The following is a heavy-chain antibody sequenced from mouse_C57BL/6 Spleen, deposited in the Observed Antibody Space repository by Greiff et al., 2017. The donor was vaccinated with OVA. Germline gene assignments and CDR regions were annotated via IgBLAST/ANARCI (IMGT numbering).Heavy chain of an antibody. J-gene: IGHJ1*03. V-gene: IGHV14-4*01. CDR1: GFNIKDDY. CDR2: IDPENGDT. D-gene: IGHD4-1*01. CDR3: TTGIGTRYFDV. Sequence: VQLQQSGAELVRPGASVKLSCTASGFNIKDDYMHWVKQRPEQGLEWIGWIDPENGDTEYASKFQGKATITADTSSNTAYLQLSSLTSEDTAVYYCTTGIGTRYFDVWGTGTTVTVSS.